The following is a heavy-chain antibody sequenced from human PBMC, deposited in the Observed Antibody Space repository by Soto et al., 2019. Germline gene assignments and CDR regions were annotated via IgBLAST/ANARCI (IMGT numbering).Heavy chain of an antibody. V-gene: IGHV3-73*01. J-gene: IGHJ6*02. CDR3: TRRGSSSSKYYYYYGMDV. Sequence: AGGSLRLSCAASGFTFSGSAMHWVRQASGKGLEWVGRIRSKANSYATAYAASVKGRFTISRDDSKNTAYLQMNSLKTEDTAVYYCTRRGSSSSKYYYYYGMDVWGQGTTVTVSS. CDR2: IRSKANSYAT. D-gene: IGHD6-6*01. CDR1: GFTFSGSA.